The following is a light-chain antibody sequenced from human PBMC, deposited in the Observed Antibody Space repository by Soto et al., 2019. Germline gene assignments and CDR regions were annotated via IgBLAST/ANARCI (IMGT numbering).Light chain of an antibody. V-gene: IGLV2-8*01. CDR2: GVA. J-gene: IGLJ3*02. CDR1: GSDIGAYNF. CDR3: YSYAGRNIWV. Sequence: QSVLAQPPSASGSPGQSVTISCIGSGSDIGAYNFVSWYQQHPGKAPKLMIFGVAERPSGVPDRFSGSKSGNTASLTVSGLQADDEAVYYCYSYAGRNIWVFGGGTQLTVL.